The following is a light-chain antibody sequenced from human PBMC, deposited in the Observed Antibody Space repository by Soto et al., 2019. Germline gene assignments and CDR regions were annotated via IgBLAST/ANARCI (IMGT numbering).Light chain of an antibody. CDR1: QNIGSS. V-gene: IGKV1-5*01. CDR3: QLGYT. CDR2: DAS. J-gene: IGKJ2*01. Sequence: DMQMTQSPSTLSASVGDRVTITCRASQNIGSSLAWYQQKPGKAPKLLIYDASSLESGVPSRFSGSGSGTEITLTISSLQPDYFAVYYCQLGYTFGQGTKLEI.